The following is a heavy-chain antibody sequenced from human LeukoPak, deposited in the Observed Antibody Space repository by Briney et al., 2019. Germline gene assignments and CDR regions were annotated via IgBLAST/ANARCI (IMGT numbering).Heavy chain of an antibody. Sequence: NPSETLSLTCAVSGGSISSGGYSWSWIRQPPGKGLEWIGYIYHSGSTYYNPSLKSRVTISVDTSKNQFSLKLSSVTAADTAVYYCAREVVIPPDAFDIWGQGTMVTVSS. CDR2: IYHSGST. V-gene: IGHV4-30-2*05. D-gene: IGHD2-21*01. J-gene: IGHJ3*02. CDR3: AREVVIPPDAFDI. CDR1: GGSISSGGYS.